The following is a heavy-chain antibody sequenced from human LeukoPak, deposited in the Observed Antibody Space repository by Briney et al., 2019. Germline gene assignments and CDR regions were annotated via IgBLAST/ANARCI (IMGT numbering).Heavy chain of an antibody. D-gene: IGHD2-2*01. CDR3: ATDIVVVPAAPSGY. CDR2: VSYDGYSK. J-gene: IGHJ4*02. CDR1: GFPFSTYA. Sequence: GGSLRLSCAAAGFPFSTYAMRWVRQAPGKGLEWVAVVSYDGYSKYYADSVRGRFTISRDNSKNTLSLHMIGLRSEDTAVYSCATDIVVVPAAPSGYWGQGTLVTVSS. V-gene: IGHV3-30*01.